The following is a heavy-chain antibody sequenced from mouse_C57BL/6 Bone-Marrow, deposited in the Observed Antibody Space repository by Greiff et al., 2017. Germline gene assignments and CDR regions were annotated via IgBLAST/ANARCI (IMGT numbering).Heavy chain of an antibody. Sequence: QVQLQQPGAELVKPGASVKLSCKASGYTFTSYWMQWVKQRPGQGLEWIGEIDPSDSYTNYNQKFKGKATLTVHTSSSTAYMQLSRLTSEDSAVYYCAREGDYYGSSYVGYYFDYWGQGTTLTVSS. CDR1: GYTFTSYW. CDR2: IDPSDSYT. D-gene: IGHD1-1*01. J-gene: IGHJ2*01. V-gene: IGHV1-50*01. CDR3: AREGDYYGSSYVGYYFDY.